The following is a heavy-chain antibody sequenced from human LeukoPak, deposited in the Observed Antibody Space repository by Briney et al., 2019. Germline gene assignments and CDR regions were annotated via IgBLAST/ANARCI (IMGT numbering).Heavy chain of an antibody. Sequence: GGSLRLSCAASGFTFGNYWMSWVRQAPGKGLEWVANIKQGGGDKYYVDSVTGRFTISRDNAKNSLYLQMNSLRAEDTAVYYCARWATSFDLWGQGTLVTVSS. V-gene: IGHV3-7*01. J-gene: IGHJ4*02. CDR1: GFTFGNYW. D-gene: IGHD6-6*01. CDR3: ARWATSFDL. CDR2: IKQGGGDK.